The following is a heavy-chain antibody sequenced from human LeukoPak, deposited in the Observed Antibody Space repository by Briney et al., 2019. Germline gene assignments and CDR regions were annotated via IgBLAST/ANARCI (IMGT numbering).Heavy chain of an antibody. CDR1: GGSFSGYY. Sequence: PSETLSLTCAVYGGSFSGYYWSWIRQPPGKGLEWIGEINHSGSTNYNPSLKSRVTISVDTSKNQFSLKLSSVTAADTAVYYCARAVSSGWYSEGPLVWGQGTLVTVSS. CDR2: INHSGST. J-gene: IGHJ4*02. D-gene: IGHD6-19*01. CDR3: ARAVSSGWYSEGPLV. V-gene: IGHV4-34*01.